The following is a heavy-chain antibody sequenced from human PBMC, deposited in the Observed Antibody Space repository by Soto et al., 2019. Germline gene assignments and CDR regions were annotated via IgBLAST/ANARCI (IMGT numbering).Heavy chain of an antibody. J-gene: IGHJ6*02. Sequence: GGSLRLSCAASGFTFSNAWMNWVRQAPGKGLEWVGRIKSKTDGGTTDYAAPVKGRFTISRDDSKNTLYLQMNSLKTEDTAVYYCTTEWRITMIVVVIAFSGMDVWGQGTTVTVSS. CDR3: TTEWRITMIVVVIAFSGMDV. D-gene: IGHD3-22*01. CDR2: IKSKTDGGTT. CDR1: GFTFSNAW. V-gene: IGHV3-15*07.